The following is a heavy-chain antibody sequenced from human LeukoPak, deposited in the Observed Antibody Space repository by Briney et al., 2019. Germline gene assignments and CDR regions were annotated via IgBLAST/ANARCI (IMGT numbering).Heavy chain of an antibody. CDR1: GGSISSYY. CDR3: ARAKWELSPFDS. V-gene: IGHV4-59*01. CDR2: IYYSGNI. D-gene: IGHD1-26*01. Sequence: SETLSLTCSVSGGSISSYYWSWIRQPPGKGLEWIGYIYYSGNINYNPSLKSRVTMSVDTSKNQFSLKLSSVTAADTAVYYCARAKWELSPFDSWGQGTLVTVSS. J-gene: IGHJ4*02.